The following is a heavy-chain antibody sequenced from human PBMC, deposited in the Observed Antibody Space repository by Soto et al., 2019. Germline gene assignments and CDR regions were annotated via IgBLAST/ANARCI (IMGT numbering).Heavy chain of an antibody. CDR3: AREKYNWNDSDYYGMDV. V-gene: IGHV3-23*01. CDR2: IGGRGDNT. CDR1: GFTFSFYA. D-gene: IGHD1-1*01. J-gene: IGHJ6*02. Sequence: GGSLRLSCTASGFTFSFYAMSWVRQAPGKGLEWVSSIGGRGDNTFYADSVKGRFTISRDNSKNTLYLQMNSLTVDDTAVYYCAREKYNWNDSDYYGMDVWGQGTTVTVS.